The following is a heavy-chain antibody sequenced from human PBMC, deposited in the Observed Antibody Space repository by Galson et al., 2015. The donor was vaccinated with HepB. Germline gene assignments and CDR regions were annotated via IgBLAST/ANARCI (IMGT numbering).Heavy chain of an antibody. V-gene: IGHV1-18*04. Sequence: SVKVSCKASGYTFTSYGISWVRQAPGQGLEWMGWISAYNGNTNYAQRLQGRVTMTTDTSTSTAYMELRSLRSDDTAVYYCARDVEMATITGYWGQGTLVTVSS. CDR2: ISAYNGNT. J-gene: IGHJ4*02. D-gene: IGHD5-24*01. CDR1: GYTFTSYG. CDR3: ARDVEMATITGY.